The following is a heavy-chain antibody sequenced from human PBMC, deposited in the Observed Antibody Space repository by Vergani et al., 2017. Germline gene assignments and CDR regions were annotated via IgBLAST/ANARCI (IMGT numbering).Heavy chain of an antibody. CDR1: GFTFSSYS. Sequence: EVQLVESGGGLVKPGGSLRLSCAASGFTFSSYSMNWVRQAPGKGLEWVSSISSSSSYIYYADSVMGRFTISRDNAKNSLYLQMNSLRAEDTAVYYCARAVAGIDAFDIWGQGTMVTVSS. J-gene: IGHJ3*02. CDR3: ARAVAGIDAFDI. CDR2: ISSSSSYI. V-gene: IGHV3-21*01. D-gene: IGHD6-19*01.